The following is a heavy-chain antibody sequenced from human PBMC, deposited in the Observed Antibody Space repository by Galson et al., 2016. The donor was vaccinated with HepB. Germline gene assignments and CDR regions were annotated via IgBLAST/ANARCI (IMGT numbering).Heavy chain of an antibody. V-gene: IGHV4-59*12. D-gene: IGHD3-10*01. J-gene: IGHJ4*02. CDR3: ARDYYGSGSLDY. CDR1: GGSISGFY. CDR2: IDDSGNT. Sequence: SETLSLTCTVSGGSISGFYWSWIRQAPGKGLEWIGSIDDSGNTNYSPSLTSRVTISVDTSKNQFSLRLKSVTAADTAVYFCARDYYGSGSLDYWGQGTLVIVSS.